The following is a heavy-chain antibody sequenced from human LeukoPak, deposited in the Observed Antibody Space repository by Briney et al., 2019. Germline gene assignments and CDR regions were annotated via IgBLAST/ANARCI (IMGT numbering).Heavy chain of an antibody. D-gene: IGHD6-25*01. V-gene: IGHV1-18*01. Sequence: ASVKVSCKASGYTFTGHGISWVRQAPGQGLEWMGWISAFNGDTNYAQKFQGRVTMTTETSTSIAFMEVRSLSSDDTAVYYCARERYSSGPRSMDVWGKGTTVTVSA. CDR3: ARERYSSGPRSMDV. CDR1: GYTFTGHG. CDR2: ISAFNGDT. J-gene: IGHJ6*04.